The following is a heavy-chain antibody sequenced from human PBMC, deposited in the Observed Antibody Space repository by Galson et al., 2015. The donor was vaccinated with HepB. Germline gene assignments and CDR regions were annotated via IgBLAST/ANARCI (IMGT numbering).Heavy chain of an antibody. J-gene: IGHJ4*02. CDR1: GGTFSSYA. CDR2: IIPIFGTA. V-gene: IGHV1-69*13. D-gene: IGHD2-21*01. Sequence: SVKVSCKASGGTFSSYAISWVRQAPGQGLEWMGGIIPIFGTANYAQKFQGRVTITADESTSTAYMELSSLRSEDTAVYYCAKDAIVGNGVFDFFEDWGQGTLVTVSS. CDR3: AKDAIVGNGVFDFFED.